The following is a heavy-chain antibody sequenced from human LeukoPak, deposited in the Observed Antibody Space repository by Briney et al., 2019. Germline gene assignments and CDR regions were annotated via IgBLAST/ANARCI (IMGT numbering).Heavy chain of an antibody. J-gene: IGHJ5*02. CDR2: INIGGTNT. CDR1: GFTFSDYY. V-gene: IGHV3-11*01. CDR3: ATDGAGFDT. Sequence: PGGSLRLSCAASGFTFSDYYMSWIRQAQGKGLEWLSYINIGGTNTHYADSVKGRFTISRDNAKKSLYLEMNNLRAEDTAVYYCATDGAGFDTWGQGVLVTVSS.